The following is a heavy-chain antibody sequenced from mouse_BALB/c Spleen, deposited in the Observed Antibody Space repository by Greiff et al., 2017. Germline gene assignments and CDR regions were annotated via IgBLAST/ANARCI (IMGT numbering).Heavy chain of an antibody. CDR2: INPSNGRT. J-gene: IGHJ4*01. CDR1: GYTFTSYW. V-gene: IGHV1S81*02. Sequence: VQLQQPGAELVKPGASVKLSCKASGYTFTSYWMHWVKQRPGQGLEWIGEINPSNGRTNYNEKFKSKATLTVDKSSSTAYMQLSSLTSEDSAVYYCARNTPTVVAPMDYWGQGTSVTVSS. D-gene: IGHD1-1*01. CDR3: ARNTPTVVAPMDY.